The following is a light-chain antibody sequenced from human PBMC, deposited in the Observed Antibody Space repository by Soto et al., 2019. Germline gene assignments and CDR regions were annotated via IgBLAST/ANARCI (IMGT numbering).Light chain of an antibody. CDR3: SSYAGSSNV. CDR1: SSDVGLYDY. J-gene: IGLJ1*01. V-gene: IGLV2-14*01. Sequence: QSALAQPASVSGSPGQSITISCTGTSSDVGLYDYASWYQQHPGKAPQLMIYAVSNRPSGVSNRFSASKSGNTASLTVSGLQAEDEADYYCSSYAGSSNVFGTGTRSPS. CDR2: AVS.